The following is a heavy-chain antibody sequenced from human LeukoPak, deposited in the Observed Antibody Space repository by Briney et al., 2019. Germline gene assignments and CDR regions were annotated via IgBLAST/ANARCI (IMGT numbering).Heavy chain of an antibody. CDR1: GGTFSSYA. CDR2: IIPIFGTA. Sequence: SVKVSCKASGGTFSSYAISWVRQAPGQGLEWMGGIIPIFGTANYAQKFRGRVTITADESTSTAYMELSSLRSEDTAVYYCARNDYGGNSESVYWGQGTLVTVSS. J-gene: IGHJ4*02. CDR3: ARNDYGGNSESVY. V-gene: IGHV1-69*01. D-gene: IGHD4-23*01.